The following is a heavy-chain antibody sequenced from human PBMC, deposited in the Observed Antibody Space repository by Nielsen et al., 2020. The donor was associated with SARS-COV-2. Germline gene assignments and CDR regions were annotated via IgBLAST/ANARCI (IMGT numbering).Heavy chain of an antibody. CDR3: ARAALFLWVGDLPPFDL. J-gene: IGHJ2*01. CDR1: GLSVSRYG. D-gene: IGHD3-10*01. V-gene: IGHV3-33*05. Sequence: GGSLRLSCETSGLSVSRYGMHWVRQAPGKGLEWLGVISSDGSNKEYADSVKGRFTFSRDNSRNTLYLQMNSLRAEDTAVYYCARAALFLWVGDLPPFDLWGRGTQVTVSS. CDR2: ISSDGSNK.